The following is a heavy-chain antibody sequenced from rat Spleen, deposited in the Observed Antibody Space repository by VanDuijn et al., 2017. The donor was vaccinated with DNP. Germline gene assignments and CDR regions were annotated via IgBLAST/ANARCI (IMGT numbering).Heavy chain of an antibody. Sequence: QVQLKESGPGLVQPSQTLSLTCTVSGFSLTDYHVHWVRQPPGKGLEWMGRMQSGGGTAYNSVLKVRLSISRDTSKSQVFLKMNSLQTEDTATYYCARDRRGYFDYWGQGAMVTVSS. CDR2: MQSGGGT. CDR3: ARDRRGYFDY. D-gene: IGHD1-11*01. CDR1: GFSLTDYH. J-gene: IGHJ2*01. V-gene: IGHV2-19*01.